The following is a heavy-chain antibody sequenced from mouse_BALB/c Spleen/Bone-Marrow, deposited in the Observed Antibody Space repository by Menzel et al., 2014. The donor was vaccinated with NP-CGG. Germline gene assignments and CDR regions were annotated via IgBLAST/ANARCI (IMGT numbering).Heavy chain of an antibody. CDR3: ARHGRDYYAMDY. CDR1: GFTFSNYG. V-gene: IGHV5-6*01. Sequence: EVKLMESGGDLVKPGGSLKLSCAASGFTFSNYGMSWVRQTPDKRLEWVATISSDISYTYYPDGVKGRFTISRDNAKNTLYLQMSSLKSEDTAMYYCARHGRDYYAMDYWGQGTSVTVSS. J-gene: IGHJ4*01. CDR2: ISSDISYT.